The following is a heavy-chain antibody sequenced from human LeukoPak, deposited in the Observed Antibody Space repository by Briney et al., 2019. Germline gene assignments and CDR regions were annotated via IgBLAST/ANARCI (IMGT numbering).Heavy chain of an antibody. CDR2: IRVTDNT. CDR3: AKGTGDMGYYFDY. CDR1: GFTFSNYA. D-gene: IGHD7-27*01. J-gene: IGHJ4*02. Sequence: GGSVTLSCAASGFTFSNYAMKWVRQAPGKGREWFSGIRVTDNTYYADSVKGRFTISRDNSANTLYLQMSGLRAEDTAVYYCAKGTGDMGYYFDYWGQGTLVTVSS. V-gene: IGHV3-23*01.